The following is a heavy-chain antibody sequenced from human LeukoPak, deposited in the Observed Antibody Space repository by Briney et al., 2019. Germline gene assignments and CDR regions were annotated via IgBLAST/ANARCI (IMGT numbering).Heavy chain of an antibody. CDR3: ARARIVVVVAATRTPTRNYYYYMDV. CDR2: INHSGST. Sequence: SEILSLTCAVYGGSFSGYYWSWIRQPPGKGLEWIGEINHSGSTNYNPSLKSRVTISVDTSKNQFSLKLSSVTAADTAVYYCARARIVVVVAATRTPTRNYYYYMDVWGKGPTVTVSS. J-gene: IGHJ6*03. CDR1: GGSFSGYY. V-gene: IGHV4-34*01. D-gene: IGHD2-15*01.